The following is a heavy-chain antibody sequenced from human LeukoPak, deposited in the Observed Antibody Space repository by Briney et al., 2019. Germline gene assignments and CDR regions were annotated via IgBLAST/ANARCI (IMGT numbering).Heavy chain of an antibody. Sequence: SETLSLTCVVYGGSFSGYYWSWIRQPPGKGLEWIGEINHSGSTNYNPSLKSRVTISVDTSKNQFSLKLSSVTAADTAVYYCARGVRYDFWSGLNWFDPWGQGTLVTVSS. CDR2: INHSGST. J-gene: IGHJ5*02. CDR1: GGSFSGYY. CDR3: ARGVRYDFWSGLNWFDP. D-gene: IGHD3-3*01. V-gene: IGHV4-34*01.